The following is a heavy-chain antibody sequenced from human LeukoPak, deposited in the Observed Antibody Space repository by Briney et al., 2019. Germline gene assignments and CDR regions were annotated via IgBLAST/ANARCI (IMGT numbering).Heavy chain of an antibody. CDR1: GYTFTSYG. D-gene: IGHD2-2*01. CDR2: ISAYNGNT. V-gene: IGHV1-18*01. Sequence: ASVKVSCKASGYTFTSYGISWVRQAPGQGLEWMGWISAYNGNTNYAQKLQGRVTMTTDTSTSTAYMELRSLRSDDTAVYYCARDSCSSTSCHPWFDPWGQGTLVTVSS. J-gene: IGHJ5*02. CDR3: ARDSCSSTSCHPWFDP.